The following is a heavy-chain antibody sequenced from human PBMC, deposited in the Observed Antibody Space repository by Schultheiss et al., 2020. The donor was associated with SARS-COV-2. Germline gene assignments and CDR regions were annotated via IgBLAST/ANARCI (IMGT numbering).Heavy chain of an antibody. CDR2: ISAYNGNT. V-gene: IGHV1-18*04. CDR3: ARDGSSTGTTEYYYYYGMDV. J-gene: IGHJ6*02. D-gene: IGHD1-7*01. CDR1: AYTFTSYG. Sequence: ASVKVSCKASAYTFTSYGISWVRQAPGQGLEWMGWISAYNGNTNYAQKLQGRVTMTTDTSTSTAYMELRSLRSDDTAVYYCARDGSSTGTTEYYYYYGMDVWGQVTTVTVSS.